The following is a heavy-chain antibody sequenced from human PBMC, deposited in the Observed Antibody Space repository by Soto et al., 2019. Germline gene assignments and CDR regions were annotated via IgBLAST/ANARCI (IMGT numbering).Heavy chain of an antibody. CDR2: IYYTGNT. Sequence: QVQLQESGPGLVKPSQTLSLTCNVSGGSISSTTSYWSWIRQVPGEGLEWIGYIYYTGNTYYNPSLKSRVTISVDTSENQFSLKLTSVTVADTAVYYCAREGGDGVDYWGQGTLVTVSS. V-gene: IGHV4-31*03. D-gene: IGHD3-16*01. CDR1: GGSISSTTSY. J-gene: IGHJ4*02. CDR3: AREGGDGVDY.